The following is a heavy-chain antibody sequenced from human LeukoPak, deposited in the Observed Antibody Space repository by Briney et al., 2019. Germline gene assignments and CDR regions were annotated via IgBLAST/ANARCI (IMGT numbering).Heavy chain of an antibody. J-gene: IGHJ4*02. CDR1: GYTFSDYY. V-gene: IGHV1-2*02. CDR2: INPNSGGT. D-gene: IGHD1-26*01. Sequence: ASVKVSCKASGYTFSDYYIHWVRQAPGQGLEWMGWINPNSGGTNYAQKFQGRVTMTRDTSISTAYMELSRLRSDDTAVYYCARDLRSGSYHADYWGQGTLVTVSS. CDR3: ARDLRSGSYHADY.